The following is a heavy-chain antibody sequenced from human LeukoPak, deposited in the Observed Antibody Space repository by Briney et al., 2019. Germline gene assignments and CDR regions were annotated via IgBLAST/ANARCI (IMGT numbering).Heavy chain of an antibody. D-gene: IGHD3-22*01. V-gene: IGHV3-21*01. Sequence: PGGSLRLSCAASGFTFSSYSMNWVRQAPGKGLEWVSSISSSSSYIYYADSVKGRFTIYRDNAKNSLYLQMNSLRAEDTAVYYCARDVGEEHYYDSSGPIIGWGQGTLVTVSS. CDR3: ARDVGEEHYYDSSGPIIG. J-gene: IGHJ4*02. CDR2: ISSSSSYI. CDR1: GFTFSSYS.